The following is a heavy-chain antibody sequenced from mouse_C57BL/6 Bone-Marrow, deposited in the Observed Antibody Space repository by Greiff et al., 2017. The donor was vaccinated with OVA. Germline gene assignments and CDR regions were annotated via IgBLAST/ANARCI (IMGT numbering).Heavy chain of an antibody. Sequence: VMLVESGPELVKPGASVKISCKASGYAFSSSWMNWVKQRPGKGLEWIGRIYPGDGDTNYNGKFKGKATLTADKSSSTAYMQLSSLTSEDSAVYFCARRELGRDYWGQGTTLTVSS. D-gene: IGHD4-1*01. J-gene: IGHJ2*01. CDR3: ARRELGRDY. V-gene: IGHV1-82*01. CDR1: GYAFSSSW. CDR2: IYPGDGDT.